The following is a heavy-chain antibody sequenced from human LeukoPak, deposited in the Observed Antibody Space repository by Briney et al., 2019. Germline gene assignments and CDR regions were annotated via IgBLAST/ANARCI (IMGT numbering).Heavy chain of an antibody. J-gene: IGHJ6*02. V-gene: IGHV4-39*01. D-gene: IGHD6-19*01. Sequence: SETLSLTCTVSGGSISSSSYYWGWIRQPPGKGLEWLGRIYYSGSTYYNPSLKSRVTISVDTSKNQFSLKLSSVTAADTAVYYCARHSRAVAGYYYYYYGMDVWGQGTTVTVSS. CDR2: IYYSGST. CDR1: GGSISSSSYY. CDR3: ARHSRAVAGYYYYYYGMDV.